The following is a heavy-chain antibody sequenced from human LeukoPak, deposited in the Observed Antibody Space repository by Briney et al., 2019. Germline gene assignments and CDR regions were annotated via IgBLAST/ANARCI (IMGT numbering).Heavy chain of an antibody. CDR1: GGSISSYY. Sequence: SETLSLTCTVSGGSISSYYWSWIRQPPGKGPEWIGYIYYSGSTNYNPSHKSRVTISVDTSKNQFSLKLSSVTAADTAVYYCAREVDGYNRFDYWGQGTLVTVSS. V-gene: IGHV4-59*01. CDR3: AREVDGYNRFDY. CDR2: IYYSGST. J-gene: IGHJ4*02. D-gene: IGHD5-24*01.